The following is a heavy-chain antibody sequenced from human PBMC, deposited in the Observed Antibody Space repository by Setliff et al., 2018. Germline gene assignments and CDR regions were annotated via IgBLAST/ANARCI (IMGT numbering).Heavy chain of an antibody. CDR2: INYGGDT. V-gene: IGHV4-34*01. J-gene: IGHJ6*03. CDR3: ARGFPVTSYRSHYYMDV. CDR1: VSGTLSFFH. Sequence: SETLSLTCSRRVSGTLSFFHWHWIRQSPGKGLEWIGQINYGGDTIYNPSFKSRVIVSEDTAKNHFSLTMTSVTAADTALYFCARGFPVTSYRSHYYMDVWGEGTTVTVSS. D-gene: IGHD4-4*01.